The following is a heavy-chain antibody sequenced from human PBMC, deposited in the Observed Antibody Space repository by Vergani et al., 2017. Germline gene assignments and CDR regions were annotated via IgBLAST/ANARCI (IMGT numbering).Heavy chain of an antibody. J-gene: IGHJ1*01. CDR2: ISYDGTQK. V-gene: IGHV3-30*03. CDR3: ATKSCGTPGCQIGYFRE. CDR1: GVTSSYYS. D-gene: IGHD1-1*01. Sequence: QVHLVESGGGVVQPGRSLRLSCVVSGVTSSYYSMHWVRQAPGKGLEWGAVISYDGTQKYYADSVKGRFTISRDNSKSTLYLQMNSLRTEDTAVYYCATKSCGTPGCQIGYFREWGQGTLVTVSS.